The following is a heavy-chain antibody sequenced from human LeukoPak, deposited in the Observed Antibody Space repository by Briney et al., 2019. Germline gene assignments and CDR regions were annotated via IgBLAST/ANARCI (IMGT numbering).Heavy chain of an antibody. CDR1: GDSITSSY. J-gene: IGHJ4*02. CDR2: FYNSGNT. D-gene: IGHD5-12*01. CDR3: VRDRGYAYGPFDY. V-gene: IGHV4-59*12. Sequence: SETLSLTCTVSGDSITSSYWSWIRQPPGKGLEWIAFFYNSGNTNYNPSLRSRVTISVDTSKNQFSLKLSSVTAADTAVYYCVRDRGYAYGPFDYWGQGTLVTVSS.